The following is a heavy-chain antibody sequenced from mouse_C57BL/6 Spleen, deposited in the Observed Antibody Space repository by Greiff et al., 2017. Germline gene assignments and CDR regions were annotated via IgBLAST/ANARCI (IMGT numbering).Heavy chain of an antibody. CDR1: GFTFSRYA. Sequence: EVQVVESGGGLVKPGGSLKLSCAASGFTFSRYAMSWVRQTPEKRLEWVATISDGGSYTYYPDNVKGRFTISRDNAKNNLYLQMSHLKSEDTAMYYCARDPSYYDYDGYWGQGTTLTVSS. D-gene: IGHD2-4*01. J-gene: IGHJ2*01. V-gene: IGHV5-4*01. CDR2: ISDGGSYT. CDR3: ARDPSYYDYDGY.